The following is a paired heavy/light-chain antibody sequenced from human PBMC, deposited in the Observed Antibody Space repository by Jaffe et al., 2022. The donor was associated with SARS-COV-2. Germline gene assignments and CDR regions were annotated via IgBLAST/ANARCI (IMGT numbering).Light chain of an antibody. CDR1: SSDVGGYNY. J-gene: IGLJ1*01. V-gene: IGLV2-11*01. CDR3: CSYAGSYTHFV. CDR2: DVS. Sequence: QSALTQPRSVSGSPGQSVTISCTGSSSDVGGYNYVSWYQQHPDKAPKVMIYDVSKRPSGVPDRFSGSKSGNTASLTISGLQAEDEADYYCCSYAGSYTHFVFGAGTKVTVL.
Heavy chain of an antibody. CDR3: ARDAGTVVVPTPTLGWFDP. D-gene: IGHD2-15*01. V-gene: IGHV3-33*01. CDR1: GFTFSRYG. CDR2: IWHDGSNK. J-gene: IGHJ5*02. Sequence: QVQLLESGGGVVQPGRSLRLSCAASGFTFSRYGMHWLRQAPGKGLEWVAVIWHDGSNKYYAESVEGRFTISRDNSKDTLYLQMNSLRAEDTAVYHCARDAGTVVVPTPTLGWFDPWGQGTLVTVSS.